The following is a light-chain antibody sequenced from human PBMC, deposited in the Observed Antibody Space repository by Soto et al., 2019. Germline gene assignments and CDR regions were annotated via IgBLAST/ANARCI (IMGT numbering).Light chain of an antibody. CDR2: YAS. CDR1: QDISNF. CDR3: QPFDTLPLT. J-gene: IGKJ4*01. Sequence: DIQMTQSPSSLSASVGDRVTITCQASQDISNFLNWYQHKPGKAPKLLIYYASNLETGVPSRFSGSGSGTDFTFTISRLQAEDIATYYCQPFDTLPLTFGGGTKVEIE. V-gene: IGKV1-33*01.